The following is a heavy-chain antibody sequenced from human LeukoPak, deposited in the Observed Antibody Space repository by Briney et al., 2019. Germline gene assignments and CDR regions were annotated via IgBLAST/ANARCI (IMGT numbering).Heavy chain of an antibody. CDR3: ARGLYTTGWYYEY. CDR1: GESFSGYF. J-gene: IGHJ4*02. Sequence: SETLSLTCAVYGESFSGYFWSWIRQPPGKGLEWIGEINHSESTNYNPSLKSRVTISEDTSKNQFSLKLSSVTAADTAVYYCARGLYTTGWYYEYWGQGTLVTVSS. CDR2: INHSEST. V-gene: IGHV4-34*01. D-gene: IGHD6-19*01.